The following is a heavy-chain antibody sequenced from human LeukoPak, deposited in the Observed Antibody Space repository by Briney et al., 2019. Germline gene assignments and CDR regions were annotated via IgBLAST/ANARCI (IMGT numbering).Heavy chain of an antibody. V-gene: IGHV5-51*01. Sequence: PGESLKISCKGSGYSFTNYWVGWVRQMPGKGLEWMGIIYPNNSDSRYSPSLRGQVTISVDRSITTAYLQWNSLKPSDTAMYYCALSSGAFDSAGYFDYWGQGTLVTVSS. J-gene: IGHJ4*02. CDR3: ALSSGAFDSAGYFDY. CDR1: GYSFTNYW. D-gene: IGHD2-15*01. CDR2: IYPNNSDS.